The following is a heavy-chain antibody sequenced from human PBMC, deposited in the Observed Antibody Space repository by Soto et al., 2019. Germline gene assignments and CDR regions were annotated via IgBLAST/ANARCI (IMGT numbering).Heavy chain of an antibody. CDR3: AKDFVACNSAICLYYFDN. CDR1: GFTFSTYG. V-gene: IGHV3-30*19. Sequence: QVQLVESGGGVVQPGRSLRLSCAASGFTFSTYGMHWVRQAPGKGLEWVAVISYDGSNKYYGDSVKGRFTVSRDNSKNTLYLQMNSPRAEDTAVYYCAKDFVACNSAICLYYFDNWGQGTLVTVSS. J-gene: IGHJ4*02. CDR2: ISYDGSNK. D-gene: IGHD6-19*01.